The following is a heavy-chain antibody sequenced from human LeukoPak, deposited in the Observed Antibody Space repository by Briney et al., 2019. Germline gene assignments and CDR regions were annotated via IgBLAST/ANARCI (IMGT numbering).Heavy chain of an antibody. CDR3: ARGYCSSTSCYTKYNWFDP. CDR2: ISSSGSTI. V-gene: IGHV3-11*04. CDR1: GFTFSDYY. Sequence: GGSLRLSCAASGFTFSDYYMSWIRQAPGKGLEWVSYISSSGSTIYYADSVKGRFTISRDNAKNSLYLQMNSLRAEDTAVYYCARGYCSSTSCYTKYNWFDPWGQGTLVTVSS. D-gene: IGHD2-2*02. J-gene: IGHJ5*02.